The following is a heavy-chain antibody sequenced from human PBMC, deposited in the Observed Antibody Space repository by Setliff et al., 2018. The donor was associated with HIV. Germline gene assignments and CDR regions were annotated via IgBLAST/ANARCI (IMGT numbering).Heavy chain of an antibody. CDR1: GGSISSGDYY. J-gene: IGHJ4*02. V-gene: IGHV4-30-4*08. CDR3: ARERRYYDSSGDFDY. CDR2: IYYSGST. Sequence: SETLSLTCTVSGGSISSGDYYWSWIRQPPGKGLEWIGYIYYSGSTYYNPSLKSRVTISVDTSKNQFSLKLSSVTAADTAVYYCARERRYYDSSGDFDYWGQGALGTVSS. D-gene: IGHD3-22*01.